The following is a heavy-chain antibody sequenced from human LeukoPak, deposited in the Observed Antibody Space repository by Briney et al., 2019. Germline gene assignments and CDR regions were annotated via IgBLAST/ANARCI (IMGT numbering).Heavy chain of an antibody. V-gene: IGHV7-4-1*02. CDR1: GYTFTSYY. CDR3: ARAGSSYYYYMDV. Sequence: GASVKVSCKASGYTFTSYYMHWVRQAPGQGLEWMGWINTNTGNPTYAQGFTGRFVFSLDTSVSTAYLQISSLKAEDTAVYYCARAGSSYYYYMDVWGKGTTVTVSS. J-gene: IGHJ6*03. D-gene: IGHD2-15*01. CDR2: INTNTGNP.